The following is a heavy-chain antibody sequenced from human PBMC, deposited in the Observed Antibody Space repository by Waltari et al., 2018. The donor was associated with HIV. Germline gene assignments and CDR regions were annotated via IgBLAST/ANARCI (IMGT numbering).Heavy chain of an antibody. J-gene: IGHJ5*02. D-gene: IGHD2-2*01. V-gene: IGHV1-3*01. CDR2: INAGNGNT. Sequence: QVQLVQSGAEVKKPGASVKVSCKASGYTFTSYAIHWVRQAPGQRLEWMGWINAGNGNTKYSQKFQGRVTITRDTSASTAYMELSSLRSEDTAVYYCARGPNSTKNWFDPWGQGTLVTVSS. CDR1: GYTFTSYA. CDR3: ARGPNSTKNWFDP.